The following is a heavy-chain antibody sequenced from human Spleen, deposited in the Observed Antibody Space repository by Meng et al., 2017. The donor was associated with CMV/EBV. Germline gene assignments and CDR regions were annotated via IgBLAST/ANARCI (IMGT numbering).Heavy chain of an antibody. CDR3: ARASGYYDSSGSASVNWFDP. D-gene: IGHD3-22*01. V-gene: IGHV1-2*02. Sequence: FTGYYIHWVRQAPGQGLEWMGWINPNSGGTNYAQKFQGRVIMIRDTSITTAYMELNRLTSDDTAVYYCARASGYYDSSGSASVNWFDPWGQGTLVTVSS. J-gene: IGHJ5*02. CDR2: INPNSGGT. CDR1: FTGYY.